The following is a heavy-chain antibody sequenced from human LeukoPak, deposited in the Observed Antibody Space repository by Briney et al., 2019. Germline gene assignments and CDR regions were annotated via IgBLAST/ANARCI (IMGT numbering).Heavy chain of an antibody. D-gene: IGHD6-19*01. V-gene: IGHV3-30*18. CDR2: ISYDGSNK. Sequence: GGSLRLSCAASGFTFSSYGMHWVRQAPGKGLEWVAVISYDGSNKYYADSVKGRFTISRDNSKNTLYLQMNSLRAEDTAVYYCAKDLSVAGTFDYWGQGTLVTVSS. J-gene: IGHJ4*02. CDR1: GFTFSSYG. CDR3: AKDLSVAGTFDY.